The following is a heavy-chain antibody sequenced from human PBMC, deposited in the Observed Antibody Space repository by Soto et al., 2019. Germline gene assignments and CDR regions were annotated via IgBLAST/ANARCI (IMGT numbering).Heavy chain of an antibody. Sequence: ASVKVSCKASGYTFTGYYMHWVRQAPGQGLEWMGWINPNSGGTNYAQKFQGRVTMTRDTSISTAYMELSRLRSDDTAVYYCARDDYGEGWFDPWGQGTLVTVSS. V-gene: IGHV1-2*02. CDR3: ARDDYGEGWFDP. CDR1: GYTFTGYY. D-gene: IGHD4-17*01. CDR2: INPNSGGT. J-gene: IGHJ5*02.